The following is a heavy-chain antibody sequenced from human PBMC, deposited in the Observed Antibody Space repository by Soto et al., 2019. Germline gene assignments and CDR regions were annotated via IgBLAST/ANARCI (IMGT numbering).Heavy chain of an antibody. J-gene: IGHJ6*02. V-gene: IGHV3-53*01. Sequence: GGSLRLSCAASGFPVSDSYLSLVRQAPGKGLEWVSGVYSGGTTYTADSVQGRFTISRDNSKNTLHLQMNSLRAEDTAVYYCVRGRGYGMDVWGQGTTVTVSS. CDR3: VRGRGYGMDV. CDR1: GFPVSDSY. CDR2: VYSGGTT. D-gene: IGHD3-16*01.